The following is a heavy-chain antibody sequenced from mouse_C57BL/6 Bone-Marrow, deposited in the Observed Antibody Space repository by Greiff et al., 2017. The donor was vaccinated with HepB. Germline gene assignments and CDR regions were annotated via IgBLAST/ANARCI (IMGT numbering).Heavy chain of an antibody. J-gene: IGHJ3*01. D-gene: IGHD1-1*01. CDR3: ARKYYYGSEGFAY. Sequence: QVQLQQSGPGLVQPSQSLSITCTVSGFSLTSYGVHWVRQAPGKGLEWLGVIWSGGSTDYNAAFIPRLSISKDNSKSQVFFKMNSLQADDTAIYYCARKYYYGSEGFAYWGQGTLVTVSA. CDR2: IWSGGST. V-gene: IGHV2-2*01. CDR1: GFSLTSYG.